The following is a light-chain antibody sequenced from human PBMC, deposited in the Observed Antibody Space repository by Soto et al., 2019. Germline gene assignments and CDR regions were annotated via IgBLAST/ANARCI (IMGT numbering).Light chain of an antibody. Sequence: DIQMTQSPSTLSASLGDRVTITCGASQSISSWLAWYQQKPGKAPKLLIYDASSLESGVPSRFSGSGSGTDFTLTISSLKPEDFASYYCQQSFSTPPTFGQGTKVDIK. CDR2: DAS. CDR1: QSISSW. CDR3: QQSFSTPPT. J-gene: IGKJ1*01. V-gene: IGKV1-5*01.